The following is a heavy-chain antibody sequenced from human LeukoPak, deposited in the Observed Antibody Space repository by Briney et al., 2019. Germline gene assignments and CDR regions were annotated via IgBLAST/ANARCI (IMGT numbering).Heavy chain of an antibody. J-gene: IGHJ4*02. CDR3: AGPRDYGGPYFDY. D-gene: IGHD4-23*01. Sequence: ASVKVSCKASGYTFTSYYVHWVRQAPGQGLEWMGVINPSGGTTRYAQKFQGGVTMTRDMSTSTVYMELSSLRSEDTAVYYCAGPRDYGGPYFDYWGQGTLVTVSS. CDR2: INPSGGTT. CDR1: GYTFTSYY. V-gene: IGHV1-46*01.